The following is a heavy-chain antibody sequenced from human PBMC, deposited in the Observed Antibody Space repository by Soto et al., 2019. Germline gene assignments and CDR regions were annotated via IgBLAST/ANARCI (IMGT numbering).Heavy chain of an antibody. CDR3: ARGCYGDYVDY. D-gene: IGHD4-17*01. J-gene: IGHJ4*02. Sequence: SETLSLTCAVYGGSFSGYYWSWIRQPPGKGLEWIGGINHSGSTNYNPSLKSRVTISVDTSKNQFSLKLSSVTAADTAVYYCARGCYGDYVDYWGRGTLVTVSS. CDR2: INHSGST. V-gene: IGHV4-34*01. CDR1: GGSFSGYY.